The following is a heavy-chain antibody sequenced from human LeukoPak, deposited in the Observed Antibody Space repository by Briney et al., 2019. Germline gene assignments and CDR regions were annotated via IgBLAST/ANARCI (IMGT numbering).Heavy chain of an antibody. CDR2: INHSGST. J-gene: IGHJ4*02. V-gene: IGHV4-34*01. CDR3: ARVSRIAAADPCYFDY. CDR1: GGSFSGYY. Sequence: PSETLSLTCAVYGGSFSGYYWSWIRQPPGKGLEWIGEINHSGSTNYNPSLKSRVTISVDASKNQFSLKLSSVTAADTTVYYCARVSRIAAADPCYFDYWGQGTLVTVSS. D-gene: IGHD6-13*01.